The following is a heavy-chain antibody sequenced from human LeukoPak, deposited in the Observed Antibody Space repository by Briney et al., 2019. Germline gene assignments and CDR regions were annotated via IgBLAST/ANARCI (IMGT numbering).Heavy chain of an antibody. CDR1: GGSISSRSDY. V-gene: IGHV4-61*01. D-gene: IGHD3-22*01. Sequence: SETLSLTCTVSGGSISSRSDYWSWIRQPPGKGLEWIGYIYYSGSTNYNPSLKSRVTISVDTSKNQFSLKLSSVTAADTAVYYCARSYYYDSSGYYHYYYYYGMDVWGQGTTVTVSS. J-gene: IGHJ6*02. CDR2: IYYSGST. CDR3: ARSYYYDSSGYYHYYYYYGMDV.